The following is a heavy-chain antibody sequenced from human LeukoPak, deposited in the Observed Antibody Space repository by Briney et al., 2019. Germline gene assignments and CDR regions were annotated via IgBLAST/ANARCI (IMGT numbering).Heavy chain of an antibody. CDR2: VKTDGTT. CDR3: HPLGYASN. V-gene: IGHV3-74*01. Sequence: GGTLRLSCTVSGFTSEFTFSSRYMHWVRQAPGKGLVWVSLVKTDGTTNYADSVKGRFTVSRDNVKNALYLQMNSLGVEDTALYYCHPLGYASNWGQGTPVTVSS. D-gene: IGHD2-8*01. J-gene: IGHJ4*02. CDR1: GFTSEFTFSSRY.